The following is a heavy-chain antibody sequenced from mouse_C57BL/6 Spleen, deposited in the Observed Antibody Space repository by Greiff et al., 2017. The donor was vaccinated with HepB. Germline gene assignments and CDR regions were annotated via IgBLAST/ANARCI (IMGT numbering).Heavy chain of an antibody. CDR1: GFTFSSYT. V-gene: IGHV5-9*01. J-gene: IGHJ2*01. CDR3: ARPLYYGSSYGY. Sequence: EVKVVESGGGLVKPGGSLKLSCAASGFTFSSYTMSWVRQTPEKRLEWVATISGGGGNTYYPDSVKGRFTISRDNAKNTLYLQMSSLRSEDTALYYCARPLYYGSSYGYWGQGTTLTVSS. CDR2: ISGGGGNT. D-gene: IGHD1-1*01.